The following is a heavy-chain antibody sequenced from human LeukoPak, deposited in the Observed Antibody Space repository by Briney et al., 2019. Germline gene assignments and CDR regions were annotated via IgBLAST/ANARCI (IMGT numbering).Heavy chain of an antibody. CDR1: GYTFTSYG. CDR2: IIPIFGTA. D-gene: IGHD3-10*01. CDR3: ARRGSGSYTDY. Sequence: GASVKVSCKASGYTFTSYGISWVRQAPGQGLEWMGRIIPIFGTANYAQKFQGRVTITTDESTSTAYMELSSLRSEDTAVYYCARRGSGSYTDYWGQGTLVTVSS. J-gene: IGHJ4*02. V-gene: IGHV1-69*05.